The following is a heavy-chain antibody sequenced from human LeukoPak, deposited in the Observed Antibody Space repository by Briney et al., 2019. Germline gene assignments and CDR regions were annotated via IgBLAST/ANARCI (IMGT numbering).Heavy chain of an antibody. CDR1: GFTFSSYG. CDR2: ISYDGSNK. D-gene: IGHD5-18*01. V-gene: IGHV3-30*18. CDR3: AKEDTAMVTLPYYYYGMDV. J-gene: IGHJ6*02. Sequence: PGGSLRLSCAASGFTFSSYGMHWVRQAPGKGLEWVAVISYDGSNKYYADSVKGRFTISRDNSKNTLYLQMNSLRAEDTAVYYCAKEDTAMVTLPYYYYGMDVWGQGTTVTVSS.